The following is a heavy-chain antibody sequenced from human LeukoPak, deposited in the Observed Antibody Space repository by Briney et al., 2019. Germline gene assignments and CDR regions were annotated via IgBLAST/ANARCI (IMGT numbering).Heavy chain of an antibody. CDR2: IYTSGST. CDR3: AKVLRDGYNLDY. V-gene: IGHV4-61*02. D-gene: IGHD5-24*01. Sequence: SETLSLTCTVSGGSISSGSNYWSWIRQPAGKGLEWIGRIYTSGSTSYNSSLKSRVTISVDTSMNQLSLKLISVTAADTAVYYCAKVLRDGYNLDYWGQGTLVTVSS. CDR1: GGSISSGSNY. J-gene: IGHJ4*02.